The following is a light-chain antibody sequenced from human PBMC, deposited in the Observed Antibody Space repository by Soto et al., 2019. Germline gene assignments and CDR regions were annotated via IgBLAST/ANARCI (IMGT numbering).Light chain of an antibody. CDR3: SSYTNSIYV. Sequence: QSALTQPASVSGSPGQSITISCTGTSSDVGGYKYVSWYQQHPGKAPKLMIYDDNNRPSGVSNRFSGSKSGSTASLTISGLQAEDEADYYCSSYTNSIYVFGTGTKVTVL. CDR1: SSDVGGYKY. CDR2: DDN. J-gene: IGLJ1*01. V-gene: IGLV2-14*01.